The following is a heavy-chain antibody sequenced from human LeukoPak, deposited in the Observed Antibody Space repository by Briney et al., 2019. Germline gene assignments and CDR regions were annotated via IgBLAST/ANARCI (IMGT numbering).Heavy chain of an antibody. CDR3: ARGYFDNSGYSAPFHY. D-gene: IGHD3-22*01. J-gene: IGHJ4*02. CDR2: IHYSGST. CDR1: GGSISTYY. Sequence: SETLSLTCTVSGGSISTYYWSWIRQPPGKGLEWIGYIHYSGSTNYNPPLKSRVTISVDTSKNQFSLKLSSVTAADTAVYYCARGYFDNSGYSAPFHYWGQGTLVTVSS. V-gene: IGHV4-59*01.